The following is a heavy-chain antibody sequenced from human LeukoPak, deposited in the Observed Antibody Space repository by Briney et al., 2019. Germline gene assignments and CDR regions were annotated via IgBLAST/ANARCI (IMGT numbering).Heavy chain of an antibody. V-gene: IGHV3-48*03. CDR1: GFTFSSYE. CDR3: ARGRSTSGWRPNDAFDI. Sequence: GGSLRLSCAASGFTFSSYEMNWVRQAPGKGLEWVSYISSSGSTVYYADSGKGRFTISRDNGKYALNLQVNNLRAEDTALYHCARGRSTSGWRPNDAFDIWGQGTMVTVSS. J-gene: IGHJ3*02. CDR2: ISSSGSTV. D-gene: IGHD6-19*01.